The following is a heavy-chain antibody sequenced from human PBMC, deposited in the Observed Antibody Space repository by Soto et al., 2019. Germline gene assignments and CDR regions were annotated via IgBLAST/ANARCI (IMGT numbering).Heavy chain of an antibody. CDR3: ARRMAFTTGWYFDY. J-gene: IGHJ4*02. Sequence: VGSLRLSCAASGFTFSNHAMSWVRQAPGKGLEWVSGLSASGSNTYYADSVRGRFTISRDNSKNILYLQMNSLRAEDTALYYCARRMAFTTGWYFDYWGQGTLVTVSS. CDR2: LSASGSNT. CDR1: GFTFSNHA. D-gene: IGHD6-19*01. V-gene: IGHV3-23*01.